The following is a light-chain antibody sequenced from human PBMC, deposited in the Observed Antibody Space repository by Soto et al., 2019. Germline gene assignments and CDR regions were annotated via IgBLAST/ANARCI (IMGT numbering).Light chain of an antibody. CDR3: QKYNSYPWT. Sequence: DIQMTQSPSTLSASVGDRVTITCRASQNIDRWLAWYQQKPGKAPNLLIYGASNLESGVPSRFSGSGSGTEFTLTISSLRPDDFATYYCQKYNSYPWTFGQGTKVEIK. J-gene: IGKJ1*01. CDR2: GAS. V-gene: IGKV1-5*03. CDR1: QNIDRW.